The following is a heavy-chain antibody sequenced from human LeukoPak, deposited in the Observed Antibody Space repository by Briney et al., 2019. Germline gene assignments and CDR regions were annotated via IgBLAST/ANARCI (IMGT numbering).Heavy chain of an antibody. D-gene: IGHD2-2*02. J-gene: IGHJ4*02. CDR2: ISYNGNT. V-gene: IGHV4-59*08. Sequence: SETLSLTCTVSGGSISGYYWSWIRQPPGKGLEWTGYISYNGNTNYNPSLKSRVTISVDTSKNQFSLKLSSVTAADTAVYYCASSVANSVVVPAAIFDYWGQGTLVTVSS. CDR1: GGSISGYY. CDR3: ASSVANSVVVPAAIFDY.